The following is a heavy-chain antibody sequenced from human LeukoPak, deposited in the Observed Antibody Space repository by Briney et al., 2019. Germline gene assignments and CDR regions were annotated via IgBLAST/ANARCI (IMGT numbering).Heavy chain of an antibody. CDR3: VRERMDGSGGKALQFLDY. J-gene: IGHJ4*02. V-gene: IGHV3-13*04. CDR2: ISTRGDT. D-gene: IGHD2-15*01. CDR1: GFTFSRYD. Sequence: GGSLRLSCAASGFTFSRYDVHGGGQAPGKGLEWVSAISTRGDTYYPGSVKGRFTISRENAKNSLYLQMNNLRAGDTAVYYCVRERMDGSGGKALQFLDYWGQGTLVTVSS.